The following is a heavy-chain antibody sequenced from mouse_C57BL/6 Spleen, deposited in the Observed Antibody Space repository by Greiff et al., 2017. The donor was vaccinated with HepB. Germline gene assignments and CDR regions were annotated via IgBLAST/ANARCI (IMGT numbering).Heavy chain of an antibody. Sequence: QVQLQQPGAELVKPGASVKLSCKASGYTFTSYWMQWVKQRPGQGLEWIGEIDPSDSYTNYNQKFKGKATLTVDTSSSTAYMQLSSLTSEDSAVYYCARSRDYSYYFDYWGQGTTLTVSS. D-gene: IGHD2-4*01. CDR2: IDPSDSYT. CDR3: ARSRDYSYYFDY. J-gene: IGHJ2*01. V-gene: IGHV1-50*01. CDR1: GYTFTSYW.